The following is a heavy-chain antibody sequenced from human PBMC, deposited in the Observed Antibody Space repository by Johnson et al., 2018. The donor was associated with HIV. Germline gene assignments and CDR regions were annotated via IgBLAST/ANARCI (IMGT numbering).Heavy chain of an antibody. Sequence: VQLVESGGGLIQPGGSLRLSCKASGFSISSNYMSWVRQPPGKGLEWVSVFYSGSNTYYADSVKGRFTISRDHSNKTLYLQMNSLRAEDTGVYYCGREDPREFHGYGGDGFDIWGQGTMVTVSS. J-gene: IGHJ3*02. D-gene: IGHD3-16*01. CDR1: GFSISSNY. CDR2: FYSGSNT. V-gene: IGHV3-66*03. CDR3: GREDPREFHGYGGDGFDI.